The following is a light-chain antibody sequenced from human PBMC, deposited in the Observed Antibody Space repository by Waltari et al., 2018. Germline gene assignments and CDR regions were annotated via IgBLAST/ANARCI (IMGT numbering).Light chain of an antibody. Sequence: DIQMTQSPSTVSASVGDRVTITCRASQSISRWLAWYQQKPGKAPKLLIHKASSLQSGVPSRFSGSGSGTEFTLNITCLQPDDFATYYCQHYNSFSALFTFGPGTQVDIK. CDR1: QSISRW. V-gene: IGKV1-5*03. J-gene: IGKJ3*01. CDR2: KAS. CDR3: QHYNSFSALFT.